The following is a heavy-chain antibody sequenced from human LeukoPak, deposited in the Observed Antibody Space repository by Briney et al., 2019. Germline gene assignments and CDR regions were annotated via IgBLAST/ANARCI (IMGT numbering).Heavy chain of an antibody. Sequence: AGGSLRLSCAVSGITLSNYGMSWVRQAPGKGLEWVAGISGSGGSTKYADSVKGRFTIARDNRKNTLYLQMNSLRAEDTAVYFCAKRGVVIRVILVGFHKEAYYFESWGQGALVTVSS. CDR1: GITLSNYG. D-gene: IGHD3/OR15-3a*01. V-gene: IGHV3-23*01. CDR2: ISGSGGST. J-gene: IGHJ4*02. CDR3: AKRGVVIRVILVGFHKEAYYFES.